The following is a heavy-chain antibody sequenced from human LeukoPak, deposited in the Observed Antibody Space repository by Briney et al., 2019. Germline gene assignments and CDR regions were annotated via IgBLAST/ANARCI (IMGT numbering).Heavy chain of an antibody. CDR1: GGSISSSNW. D-gene: IGHD3-22*01. Sequence: SETLSLTCAVSGGSISSSNWWSWVRPPPGKGLEWIGEIYHSGSTNYNPSLKSRVTISVDKSKNQFSLKLSSVTAADTAVYYCARFDYYDSSGYLWGQGTLVTVSS. V-gene: IGHV4-4*02. CDR2: IYHSGST. CDR3: ARFDYYDSSGYL. J-gene: IGHJ4*02.